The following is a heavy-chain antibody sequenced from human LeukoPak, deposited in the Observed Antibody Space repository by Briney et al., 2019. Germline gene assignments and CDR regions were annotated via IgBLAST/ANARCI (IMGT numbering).Heavy chain of an antibody. Sequence: GGSMRLSCAASGFTFSSYSMNWVRQAPGKGLEWVSSISSSSSYIYYADSVKGRFTISRDNAKNSLYLQMNSLRAEDTAVYYCASVPIFGVVIIDDYWGQGTLVTVSS. D-gene: IGHD3-3*01. V-gene: IGHV3-21*01. CDR3: ASVPIFGVVIIDDY. J-gene: IGHJ4*02. CDR1: GFTFSSYS. CDR2: ISSSSSYI.